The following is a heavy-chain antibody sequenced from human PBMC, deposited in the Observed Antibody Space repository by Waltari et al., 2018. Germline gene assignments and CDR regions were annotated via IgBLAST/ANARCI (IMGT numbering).Heavy chain of an antibody. CDR3: ARAGKRYQLPRVANWFDP. V-gene: IGHV4-34*01. Sequence: QVQLQQWGAGLLKPSETLSLTCAVYGGSFSGYYWSWIRQPPGKGLEWIGEINHSGSTNYNPSLKSRVTISVDTPKNQFSLKLSSVTAADTAVYYCARAGKRYQLPRVANWFDPWGQGTLVTVSS. J-gene: IGHJ5*02. CDR2: INHSGST. D-gene: IGHD2-2*01. CDR1: GGSFSGYY.